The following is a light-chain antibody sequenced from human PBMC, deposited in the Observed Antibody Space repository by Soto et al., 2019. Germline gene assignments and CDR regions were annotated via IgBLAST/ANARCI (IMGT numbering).Light chain of an antibody. J-gene: IGKJ1*01. CDR2: GAS. Sequence: IVLTQSAGTLSLSPGERATLSCRASERLSSVYLAWYQQRPGQPPRPLIYGASSRATGIPDRFSGSGSGTDFTLPISRLEPEDFAVYYCQQYGSSPLFGQGTKVDI. CDR3: QQYGSSPL. V-gene: IGKV3-20*01. CDR1: ERLSSVY.